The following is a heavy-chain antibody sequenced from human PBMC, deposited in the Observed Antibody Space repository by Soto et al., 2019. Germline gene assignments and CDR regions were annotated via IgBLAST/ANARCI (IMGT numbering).Heavy chain of an antibody. CDR2: IGPYTGVT. CDR3: ARDGDGPGRHYDY. D-gene: IGHD3-10*01. V-gene: IGHV1-18*01. J-gene: IGHJ4*02. CDR1: GYTFSTYA. Sequence: QVQLVQSGTEVKNPGASVKVSCKASGYTFSTYAFSWVRQAPGQGLDWMGWIGPYTGVTNYAQQFRGRVTMTTDTSTSTAYLELRSLTSDDTAVYYCARDGDGPGRHYDYWGQGTLITVSS.